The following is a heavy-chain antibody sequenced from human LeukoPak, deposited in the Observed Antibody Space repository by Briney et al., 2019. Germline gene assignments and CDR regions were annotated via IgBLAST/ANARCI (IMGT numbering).Heavy chain of an antibody. CDR3: ARRVLHSSSSRPRRVRNWFDP. CDR1: GGSISSGSYY. D-gene: IGHD6-6*01. V-gene: IGHV4-61*02. CDR2: IYTSGST. J-gene: IGHJ5*02. Sequence: PSETPSLTCTVSGGSISSGSYYWSWIRQPAGKGLEWIGRIYTSGSTNYNPSLKSRVTISVDTSKNQFSLKLSSVTAADTAVYYCARRVLHSSSSRPRRVRNWFDPWGQGTLVTVSS.